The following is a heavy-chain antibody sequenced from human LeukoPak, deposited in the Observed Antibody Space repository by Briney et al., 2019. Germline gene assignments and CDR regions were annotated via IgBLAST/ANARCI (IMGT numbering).Heavy chain of an antibody. D-gene: IGHD4-17*01. CDR2: ISSSSSYI. V-gene: IGHV3-21*04. CDR3: ANGVYGDYAPFDY. J-gene: IGHJ4*02. Sequence: GGSLRLSCAASGFTFSSYSMNWVRQAPGKGLEWVSCISSSSSYIYYADSVKGRFTISRDNAKNSLYLQMNSLRAKDTAVYYCANGVYGDYAPFDYWGQGTLVTVSS. CDR1: GFTFSSYS.